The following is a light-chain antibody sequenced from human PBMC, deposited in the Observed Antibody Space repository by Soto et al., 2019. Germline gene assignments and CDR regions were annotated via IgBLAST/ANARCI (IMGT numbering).Light chain of an antibody. CDR2: DNT. CDR1: SSNIGAAFD. CDR3: QSYDSSLSGWL. V-gene: IGLV1-40*01. J-gene: IGLJ2*01. Sequence: QSVLTQPPSVSGAPGQRVTISCTGSSSNIGAAFDVHWYQHLPGTAPKLLIYDNTNRPSGVPDRFSGSKSGTSASLAITGLQAEDEADYDCQSYDSSLSGWLFGGGTKLTVL.